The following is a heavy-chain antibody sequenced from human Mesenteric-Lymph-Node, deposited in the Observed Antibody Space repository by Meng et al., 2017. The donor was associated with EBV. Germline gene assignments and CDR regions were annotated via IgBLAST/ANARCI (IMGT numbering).Heavy chain of an antibody. CDR1: GYTSTRDG. CDR2: ISAYNGNK. Sequence: QYQRVQSGDEVKKAGASVKVSCKASGYTSTRDGISWVRQAPGQRLEWMEWISAYNGNKNYAQKLQGRVTMNTDTSTSTAYMELRSLRSDDTAVYYCARDHQGASGSYFTYRGQGTLVTVSS. J-gene: IGHJ4*02. CDR3: ARDHQGASGSYFTY. D-gene: IGHD1-26*01. V-gene: IGHV1-18*01.